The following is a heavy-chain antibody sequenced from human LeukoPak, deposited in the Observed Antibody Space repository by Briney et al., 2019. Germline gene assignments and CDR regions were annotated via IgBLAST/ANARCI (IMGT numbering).Heavy chain of an antibody. CDR3: ARDRDDFWSGYGFDY. Sequence: GASVKVSCKASGYTFTSYGISWVRQAPGQGLEWMGWISAYNGNTNYAQKLQGRVTMTTDTSTSTAYMELRSLRSDDTAVYYCARDRDDFWSGYGFDYWGQGTLVTVSS. CDR2: ISAYNGNT. D-gene: IGHD3-3*01. V-gene: IGHV1-18*01. CDR1: GYTFTSYG. J-gene: IGHJ4*02.